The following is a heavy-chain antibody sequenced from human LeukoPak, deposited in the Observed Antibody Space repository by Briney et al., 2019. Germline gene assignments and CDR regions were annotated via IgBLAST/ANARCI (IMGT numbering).Heavy chain of an antibody. D-gene: IGHD6-13*01. CDR3: ARESPGLQLVKDLNWFDP. CDR2: ITPLFGTA. J-gene: IGHJ5*02. CDR1: GGTFSKYT. V-gene: IGHV1-69*01. Sequence: SVKVSCKASGGTFSKYTISWVRQRPGQGLEWMGGITPLFGTANYAQKFQGRVTITADESTSTAYMELSSLRSEDTAVYYCARESPGLQLVKDLNWFDPWGQGTLVTVSS.